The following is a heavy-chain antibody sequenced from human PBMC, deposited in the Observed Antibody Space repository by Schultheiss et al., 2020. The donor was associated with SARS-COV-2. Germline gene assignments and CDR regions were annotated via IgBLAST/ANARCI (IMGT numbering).Heavy chain of an antibody. CDR3: ARDHSSVLRFLEWNYYYYMDV. D-gene: IGHD3-3*01. J-gene: IGHJ6*03. CDR2: ISYDGSNK. Sequence: GGSLRLSCAASGFTFSSYAMHWVRQAPGKGLEWVAVISYDGSNKYYADSVKGRFTISRDNAKNSLYLQMNSLRAEDTAVYYCARDHSSVLRFLEWNYYYYMDVWGKGTTVTVSS. CDR1: GFTFSSYA. V-gene: IGHV3-30*07.